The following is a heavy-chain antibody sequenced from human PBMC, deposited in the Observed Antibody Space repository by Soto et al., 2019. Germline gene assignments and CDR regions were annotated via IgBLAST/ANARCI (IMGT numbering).Heavy chain of an antibody. V-gene: IGHV4-59*01. CDR3: ARDLWGYCGTDCYPLDV. Sequence: PSETLSLTCAVSGDSISSYYCMWIRQPPGKGLESIGYLYYGGSTIYNPSLKSRVTISVDTSKNQFSLKLNAVTAADTAVYYCARDLWGYCGTDCYPLDVWGQGTTVTVSS. CDR1: GDSISSYY. J-gene: IGHJ6*02. D-gene: IGHD2-21*02. CDR2: LYYGGST.